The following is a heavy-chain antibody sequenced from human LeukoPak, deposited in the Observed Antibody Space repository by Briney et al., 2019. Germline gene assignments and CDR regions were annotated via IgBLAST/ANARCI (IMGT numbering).Heavy chain of an antibody. Sequence: PSETLSLTCTVSGGSISSSSYYWGWIRQPPGKGLEWIGSIYYSGSTYYNPSLKSRVTISVDTSKNQFSLKLSSVTAADTAVYYCARLCGWFGECGFDPWGQGTLVTVSS. CDR1: GGSISSSSYY. V-gene: IGHV4-39*01. J-gene: IGHJ5*02. CDR2: IYYSGST. D-gene: IGHD3-10*01. CDR3: ARLCGWFGECGFDP.